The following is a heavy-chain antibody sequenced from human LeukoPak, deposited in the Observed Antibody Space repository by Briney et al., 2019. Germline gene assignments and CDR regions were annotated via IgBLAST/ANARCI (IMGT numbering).Heavy chain of an antibody. J-gene: IGHJ5*02. CDR2: MNPNSGNT. Sequence: ASVKVSYKASGYTFTSYDINWVRQATGQGLEWMGWMNPNSGNTGYAQKFQGRVTMTRNTSISTAYMELSSLRSEDTAVYYCARGRRYFDWSAPNRNNWFDPWGQGTLVTVSP. CDR1: GYTFTSYD. D-gene: IGHD3-9*01. CDR3: ARGRRYFDWSAPNRNNWFDP. V-gene: IGHV1-8*01.